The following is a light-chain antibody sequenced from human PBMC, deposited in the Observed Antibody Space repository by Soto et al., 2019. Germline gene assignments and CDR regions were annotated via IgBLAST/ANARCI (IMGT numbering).Light chain of an antibody. V-gene: IGKV3-20*01. J-gene: IGKJ1*01. CDR1: QSVSNNY. Sequence: EIVLTQSPGTLSLSPGERATLSCRASQSVSNNYLAWYQQKPGQAPRLLIYGASNRATGIPDRFSGSGSGTDFTLTISSLRPDDFATYYCQHYSGDRATFGQGTKVDI. CDR3: QHYSGDRAT. CDR2: GAS.